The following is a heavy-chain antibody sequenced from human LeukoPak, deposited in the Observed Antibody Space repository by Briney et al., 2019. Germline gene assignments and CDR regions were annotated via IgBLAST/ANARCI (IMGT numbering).Heavy chain of an antibody. CDR3: AKDFGELLYGDTFDI. CDR2: MSYDGTNK. V-gene: IGHV3-30*18. CDR1: GFIFCSYG. J-gene: IGHJ3*02. Sequence: PGGSLRLSCAASGFIFCSYGMHWLRQAPGKGLEWVAVMSYDGTNKYYADSVKGRFTISRDNSKNTLYLQMNSLRAEDTAVYYSAKDFGELLYGDTFDIWGQGTMVAVSS. D-gene: IGHD3-10*01.